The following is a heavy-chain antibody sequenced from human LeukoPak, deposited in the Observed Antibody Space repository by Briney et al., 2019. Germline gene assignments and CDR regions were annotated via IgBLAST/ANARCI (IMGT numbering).Heavy chain of an antibody. CDR2: INPNSGGT. J-gene: IGHJ4*02. CDR1: GYTFTDYY. CDR3: GRGPAGGAAEFDY. D-gene: IGHD6-13*01. V-gene: IGHV1-2*02. Sequence: ASVKVSCKASGYTFTDYYMHWVRQAPGQGLEWMGWINPNSGGTNYAHKFQGRVTMTRDTSISTAYMELSRLRSDDTAVYYCGRGPAGGAAEFDYWGQGTLVTVSS.